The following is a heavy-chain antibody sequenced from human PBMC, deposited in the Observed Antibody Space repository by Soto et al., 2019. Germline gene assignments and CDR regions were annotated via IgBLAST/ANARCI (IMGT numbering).Heavy chain of an antibody. CDR3: ARGYYYDSSGYHPRFDY. J-gene: IGHJ4*02. CDR1: GGTFSSYA. CDR2: IIPGNGNA. V-gene: IGHV1-69*10. Sequence: SVKVSCKASGGTFSSYAISWVRQAPGQGLEWMGGIIPGNGNAKYSQKFQGRVTITRDKSASTAYMELSSLRSEDTAVYYCARGYYYDSSGYHPRFDYWGQGTLVTVSS. D-gene: IGHD3-22*01.